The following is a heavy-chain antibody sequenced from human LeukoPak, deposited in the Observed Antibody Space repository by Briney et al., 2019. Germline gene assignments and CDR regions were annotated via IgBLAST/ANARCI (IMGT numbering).Heavy chain of an antibody. CDR2: INHSGST. D-gene: IGHD7-27*01. Sequence: PSETLSLTCAVYGGSFSGYYWSWIRQPPGKGLEWIGEINHSGSTNYNPSLKSRVTISVDTSKNQFSLKLSSVTAADTAVYYCARGPDIPRTGDFMLGPFDPWGQGTLVTVSS. V-gene: IGHV4-34*01. CDR1: GGSFSGYY. J-gene: IGHJ5*02. CDR3: ARGPDIPRTGDFMLGPFDP.